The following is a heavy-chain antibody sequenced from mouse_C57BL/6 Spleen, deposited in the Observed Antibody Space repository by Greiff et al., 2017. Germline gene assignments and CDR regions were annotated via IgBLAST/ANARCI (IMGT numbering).Heavy chain of an antibody. CDR2: INPNNGGT. CDR3: ARWAYANDDPFAY. CDR1: GYKFTDYY. Sequence: EVQLQQSGPELVKPGASVKISCKASGYKFTDYYMNWVKQSHGKSLEWIGDINPNNGGTSYNQKFKGKATLTVDKSSSTAYMELRSLTSEDSAVYYCARWAYANDDPFAYWGQGTLVTVSA. V-gene: IGHV1-26*01. J-gene: IGHJ3*01. D-gene: IGHD2-2*01.